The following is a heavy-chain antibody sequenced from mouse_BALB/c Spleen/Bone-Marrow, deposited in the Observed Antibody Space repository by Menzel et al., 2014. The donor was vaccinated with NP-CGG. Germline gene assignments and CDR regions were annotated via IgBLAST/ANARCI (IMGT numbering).Heavy chain of an antibody. CDR2: IWAGGST. V-gene: IGHV2-9*02. CDR3: AIDGVYGSHYYAMDY. CDR1: GFSLTSYG. J-gene: IGHJ4*01. Sequence: VQGVESGPGLVAPSQSLSITCTVSGFSLTSYGVHWVRQPPGKGLEWLGVIWAGGSTNYNSALMSRLSISKDNSKSQVFLKMNSLQTDDTAMYYCAIDGVYGSHYYAMDYWGQGTSVTVSS. D-gene: IGHD1-1*02.